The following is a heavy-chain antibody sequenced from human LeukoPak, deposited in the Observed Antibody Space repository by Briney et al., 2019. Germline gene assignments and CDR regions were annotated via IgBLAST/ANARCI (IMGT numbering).Heavy chain of an antibody. Sequence: GGSLRLSCAASGFTFSSYGMHWVRQAPGKGLEWVAVIWYDGSNKYYADSVKGRFTISRDNSKNTLYLQMNSLRAEDTAVYYCARAVNRDYDILTGYIDYWGQGTLVTVSS. CDR1: GFTFSSYG. D-gene: IGHD3-9*01. V-gene: IGHV3-33*01. J-gene: IGHJ4*02. CDR2: IWYDGSNK. CDR3: ARAVNRDYDILTGYIDY.